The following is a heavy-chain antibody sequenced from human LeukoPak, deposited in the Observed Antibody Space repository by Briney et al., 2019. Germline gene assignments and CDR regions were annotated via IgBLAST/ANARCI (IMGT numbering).Heavy chain of an antibody. Sequence: GGSLRLSCAASGFTFSSYGMHWVRQAPGKGLEWVAVISYDGGDKYYADSVKGRFTISRDKSENTLYLQMNSLRAEDTAVYYCASGNHYWGQGTLVTVSS. V-gene: IGHV3-30*03. J-gene: IGHJ4*02. CDR2: ISYDGGDK. CDR1: GFTFSSYG. CDR3: ASGNHY. D-gene: IGHD1-26*01.